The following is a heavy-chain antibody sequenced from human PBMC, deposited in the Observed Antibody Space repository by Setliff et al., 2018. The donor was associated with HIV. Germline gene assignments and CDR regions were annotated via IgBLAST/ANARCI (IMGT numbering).Heavy chain of an antibody. CDR3: ACGAAAGTDYYYYYYMDV. CDR1: GGSISSSSYY. D-gene: IGHD6-13*01. V-gene: IGHV4-39*01. CDR2: TYYSGST. J-gene: IGHJ6*03. Sequence: PSETLSLTCTVSGGSISSSSYYWGWIRQPPGKGLEWIGSTYYSGSTYYNPSLKSRVTISVDTSKNQFSLKLSSVTAADTAVYYCACGAAAGTDYYYYYYMDVWGKGTTVTVSS.